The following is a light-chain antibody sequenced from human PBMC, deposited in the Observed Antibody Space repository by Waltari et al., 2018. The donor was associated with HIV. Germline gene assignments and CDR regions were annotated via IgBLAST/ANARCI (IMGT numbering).Light chain of an antibody. CDR1: QKVRTY. CDR2: SAS. J-gene: IGKJ1*01. Sequence: DIQMTQSPRSLSASVGETVTFTCRSSQKVRTYVNWYQQTLGRPPRLLIFSASSFQSGGSSRFSGRGSGTDFTLTIKNLQPEDFATYYCEQNYDFTRTFGQGTTVG. CDR3: EQNYDFTRT. V-gene: IGKV1-39*01.